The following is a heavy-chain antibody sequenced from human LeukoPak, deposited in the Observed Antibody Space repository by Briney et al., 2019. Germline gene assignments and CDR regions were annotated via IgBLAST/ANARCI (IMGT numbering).Heavy chain of an antibody. V-gene: IGHV3-33*06. CDR3: AKDGYVSWAYQLSHFDY. CDR1: GFTFSSYG. J-gene: IGHJ4*02. CDR2: IWYDGSNK. Sequence: PGGSLRLSCAASGFTFSSYGMHWVRQAPGKGLEWVAVIWYDGSNKYYADSEKGRFTISRDNSKNTLYLQMNSLRAEDTAVYYCAKDGYVSWAYQLSHFDYWGQGTLVTVSS. D-gene: IGHD2-2*03.